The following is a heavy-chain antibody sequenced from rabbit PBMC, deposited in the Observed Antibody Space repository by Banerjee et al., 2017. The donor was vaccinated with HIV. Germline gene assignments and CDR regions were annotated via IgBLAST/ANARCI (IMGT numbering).Heavy chain of an antibody. Sequence: QSLEESGGDLVKPGASLTLTCTASGFSFNNNYWICWVRQAPGKGLEWIACIAGGSGSAYYASWAKGRFTISKTSSTTVTLQMTSLTAADTATYFCARYAATSVYNLWGPGTLVTVS. D-gene: IGHD8-1*01. CDR1: GFSFNNNYW. CDR3: ARYAATSVYNL. V-gene: IGHV1S40*01. CDR2: IAGGSGSA. J-gene: IGHJ4*01.